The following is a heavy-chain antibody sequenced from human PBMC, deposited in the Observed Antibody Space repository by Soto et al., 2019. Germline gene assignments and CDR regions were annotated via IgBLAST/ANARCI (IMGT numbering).Heavy chain of an antibody. V-gene: IGHV4-30-2*01. CDR1: GGSISSGGYS. D-gene: IGHD6-6*01. J-gene: IGHJ4*02. Sequence: QLQLQESGSGLVKPSQTLSLTCAVSGGSISSGGYSWSWIRQPPGKGLEWIGYIYHSGSTYYNPSVKGRVTISVDRSKNQCSLKLSSVTAADTAVYYCAGGIAARPLGYWGQGTLVTVSS. CDR2: IYHSGST. CDR3: AGGIAARPLGY.